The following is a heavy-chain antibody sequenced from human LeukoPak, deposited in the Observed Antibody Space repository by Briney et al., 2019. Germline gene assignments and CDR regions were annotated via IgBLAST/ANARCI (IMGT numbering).Heavy chain of an antibody. V-gene: IGHV1-24*01. CDR1: GYTLTELS. D-gene: IGHD3-22*01. J-gene: IGHJ4*02. Sequence: ASVKVSCKVSGYTLTELSMHWVRQAPGKGLEWMGGFDPEDGETIYAQKFQGRVTMTEDTSTDTAYMELSSLRSEDTAVYYCARAYYYDSSGSPRGFHWGQGTLVTVSS. CDR3: ARAYYYDSSGSPRGFH. CDR2: FDPEDGET.